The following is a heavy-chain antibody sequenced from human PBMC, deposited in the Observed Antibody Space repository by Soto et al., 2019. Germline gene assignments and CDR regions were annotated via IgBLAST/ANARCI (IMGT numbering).Heavy chain of an antibody. J-gene: IGHJ6*02. V-gene: IGHV3-53*01. D-gene: IGHD2-2*01. CDR3: ASGYCSSTSCLKPMDV. CDR2: IYSGGST. CDR1: GFTVSSNY. Sequence: EVQLVESGGGLIQPGGSLRLSCAASGFTVSSNYMSWVRQAPGKGLEWVSDIYSGGSTYYADSVKGRFTISRANSNNTRYLQMNRLRAEVTAVYDCASGYCSSTSCLKPMDVWGQGTTVTVSS.